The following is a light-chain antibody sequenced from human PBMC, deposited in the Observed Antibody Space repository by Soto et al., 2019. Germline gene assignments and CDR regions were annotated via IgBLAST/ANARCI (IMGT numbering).Light chain of an antibody. CDR2: GAS. V-gene: IGKV3-20*01. Sequence: EILFTPSPGPPSLSPGERAPLPCRASQSVDNSNLAWYQQKLGRAPRLLISGASTRATGIPDRFSGSGSETDFTLTIARLEPEDFAVYYCQQYGSSPRTFGQGTRLEIK. CDR3: QQYGSSPRT. CDR1: QSVDNSN. J-gene: IGKJ5*01.